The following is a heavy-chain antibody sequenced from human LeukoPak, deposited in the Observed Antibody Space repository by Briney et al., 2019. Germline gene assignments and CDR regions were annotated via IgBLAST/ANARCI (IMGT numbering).Heavy chain of an antibody. CDR1: GLTVSGNY. Sequence: GGSLRLSCAASGLTVSGNYMSWVRQAPGKGLVWVSHIKSDGSSTSYADSVKGRFTISRDNAKNTLYLQMNSLRAEDTAVYYCARDRGYTQDYWGQGTLVTVSS. CDR3: ARDRGYTQDY. CDR2: IKSDGSST. V-gene: IGHV3-74*01. J-gene: IGHJ4*02. D-gene: IGHD5-12*01.